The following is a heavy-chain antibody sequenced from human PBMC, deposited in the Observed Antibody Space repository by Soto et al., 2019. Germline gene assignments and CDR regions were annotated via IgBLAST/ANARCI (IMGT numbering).Heavy chain of an antibody. J-gene: IGHJ6*02. Sequence: PGGSLRLSCAASGFTVSSNYMSWVRQAPGKGLEWVSVIYSGGSTYYADSVKGRFTISRDNSKNTLYLQMNSLRAEDTAVYYCARDKGIAVAGTPPYYYYGMDVWGQGTTVTV. D-gene: IGHD6-19*01. V-gene: IGHV3-53*01. CDR2: IYSGGST. CDR3: ARDKGIAVAGTPPYYYYGMDV. CDR1: GFTVSSNY.